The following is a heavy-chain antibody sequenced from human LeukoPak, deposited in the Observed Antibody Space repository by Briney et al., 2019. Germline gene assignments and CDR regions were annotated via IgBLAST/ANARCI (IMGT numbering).Heavy chain of an antibody. CDR2: INWNSDRI. V-gene: IGHV3-9*01. CDR1: GFTFDDYA. CDR3: AKGGIHRGYYYYYMDV. Sequence: GGSLRLSCAASGFTFDDYAMHWVRQAPGQGLERVSVINWNSDRIGYADSVNSRLTISRDNAKKSLYLQMNSLRAEVTALYYCAKGGIHRGYYYYYMDVWGKGTTVTISS. J-gene: IGHJ6*03. D-gene: IGHD6-13*01.